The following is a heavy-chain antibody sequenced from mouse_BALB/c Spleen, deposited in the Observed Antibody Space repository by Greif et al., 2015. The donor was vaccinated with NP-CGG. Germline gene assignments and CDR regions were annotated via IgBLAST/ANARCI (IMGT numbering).Heavy chain of an antibody. CDR2: INPSSGYT. J-gene: IGHJ4*01. V-gene: IGHV1-4*01. CDR3: ARYYGGSNAMDY. D-gene: IGHD1-1*01. Sequence: QVQLQQSGAELARPGASVKMSCKASGYTFTSYTMHWVKQRPGQGLEWIGYINPSSGYTNYNQKFKDKATLTADKSSSTAYMQLSSLTSEDSAVYYCARYYGGSNAMDYWGQGTSVTVSS. CDR1: GYTFTSYT.